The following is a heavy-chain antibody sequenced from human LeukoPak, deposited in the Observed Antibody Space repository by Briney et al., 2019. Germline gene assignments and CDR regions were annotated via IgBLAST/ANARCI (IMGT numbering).Heavy chain of an antibody. CDR3: ATPGYSSGWYYFDY. D-gene: IGHD6-19*01. Sequence: SETLSLTCTVSGGPISSGGYYWSWIRQHPRKGLAWIGYIYYSGSTYYNPSLKSRVTISVDTSKNQFSLKLSSVTAADTAVYYCATPGYSSGWYYFDYWGQGTLVTVSS. J-gene: IGHJ4*02. V-gene: IGHV4-31*03. CDR2: IYYSGST. CDR1: GGPISSGGYY.